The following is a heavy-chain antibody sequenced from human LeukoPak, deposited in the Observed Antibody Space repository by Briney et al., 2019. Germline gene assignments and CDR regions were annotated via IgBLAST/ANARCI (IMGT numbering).Heavy chain of an antibody. CDR3: ARDFFHSGASRPFDY. CDR2: IFSRSESI. CDR1: GFTFSSYW. V-gene: IGHV3-21*01. D-gene: IGHD2-15*01. J-gene: IGHJ4*02. Sequence: PGGSLRLSCAASGFTFSSYWMHWVRQAPGKGLEWVSCIFSRSESILYADSVKGRFTVSRDNAKNSLYLQMDSLRVEDTAVYYCARDFFHSGASRPFDYWGQGTLVTVSS.